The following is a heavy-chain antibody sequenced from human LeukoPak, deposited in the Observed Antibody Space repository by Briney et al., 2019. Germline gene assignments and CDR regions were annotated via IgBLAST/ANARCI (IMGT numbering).Heavy chain of an antibody. CDR1: GGSISSGSYY. D-gene: IGHD3-22*01. J-gene: IGHJ5*02. CDR3: ARGVHYYDSSGLNP. V-gene: IGHV4-61*02. Sequence: SQTLALTCTVSGGSISSGSYYWSWIRQPAGKGLEWIGRIYTSGSTNYNPSLKSRVTISVDTSKNQFSLKLSSVTAADTAVYYCARGVHYYDSSGLNPWGQGTLVTVSS. CDR2: IYTSGST.